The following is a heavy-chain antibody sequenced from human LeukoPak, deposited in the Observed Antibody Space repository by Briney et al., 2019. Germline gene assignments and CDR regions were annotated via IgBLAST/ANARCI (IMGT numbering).Heavy chain of an antibody. V-gene: IGHV3-23*01. CDR1: GFTFSNYD. J-gene: IGHJ4*02. CDR2: ISAGGGAI. Sequence: GESLKISCAASGFTFSNYDMGWVRQAPGEGLEWVSSISAGGGAIYYADSVKGRFTISRDNSKNTLDLQLNSLRAEDTAVYYCAKDRARAAAGFFDYWGQGTLVTVSS. D-gene: IGHD6-13*01. CDR3: AKDRARAAAGFFDY.